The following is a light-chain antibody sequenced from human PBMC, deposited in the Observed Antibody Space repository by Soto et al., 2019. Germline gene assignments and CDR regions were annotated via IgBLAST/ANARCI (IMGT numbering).Light chain of an antibody. J-gene: IGKJ1*01. CDR3: QQYNSWT. CDR2: KAS. CDR1: QSISSW. Sequence: DIQMTQSPSTLPASVGDRVTITCRASQSISSWLAWYQQKPGKAPKLLIYKASSLESGVPSRFSGSGSGTEFTLTISSLQPDDFATYYCQQYNSWTFGQGTKVDIK. V-gene: IGKV1-5*03.